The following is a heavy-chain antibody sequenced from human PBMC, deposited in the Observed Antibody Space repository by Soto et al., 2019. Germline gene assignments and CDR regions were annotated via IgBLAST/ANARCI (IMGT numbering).Heavy chain of an antibody. J-gene: IGHJ6*03. Sequence: SETLSLTCAVYGGSFSGYYWSWIRQPPGKGLEWIGEINHSGSTNYNPSLKSRVTISVDTSKNQFSLKLSSVTAADTALYYCARSYPGIAAAGPMDVWGKGTTVTVSS. D-gene: IGHD6-13*01. CDR3: ARSYPGIAAAGPMDV. V-gene: IGHV4-34*01. CDR1: GGSFSGYY. CDR2: INHSGST.